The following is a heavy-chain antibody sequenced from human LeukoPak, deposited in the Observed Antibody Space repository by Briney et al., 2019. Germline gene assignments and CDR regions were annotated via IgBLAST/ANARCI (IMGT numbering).Heavy chain of an antibody. Sequence: GGSLRLSCGASGFIFGNYAMSWVRQAPGKGLEWVSTLTGSGGDTYYADSVKGRFTISRDNSKNTLYLQMNSLRPEDTAVYHCAKDMYGGTFDYWGQGTLVTVSS. CDR2: LTGSGGDT. CDR1: GFIFGNYA. J-gene: IGHJ4*02. V-gene: IGHV3-23*01. CDR3: AKDMYGGTFDY. D-gene: IGHD4-23*01.